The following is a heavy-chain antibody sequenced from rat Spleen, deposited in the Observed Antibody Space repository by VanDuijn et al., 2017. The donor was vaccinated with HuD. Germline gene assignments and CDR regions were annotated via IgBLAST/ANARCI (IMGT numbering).Heavy chain of an antibody. J-gene: IGHJ2*01. Sequence: EVQLVESGGGLVQPGRSLKLSCEASGFTFSRYWMYWVRQAPGKGLEWVSSIDPDGGRTYYPDSVKGRFTISRDNAESTIYLHMNSLGSEDTATYYCAVSGYGYWGQGVMVTVSS. D-gene: IGHD4-3*01. CDR3: AVSGYGY. CDR1: GFTFSRYW. CDR2: IDPDGGRT. V-gene: IGHV5-58*01.